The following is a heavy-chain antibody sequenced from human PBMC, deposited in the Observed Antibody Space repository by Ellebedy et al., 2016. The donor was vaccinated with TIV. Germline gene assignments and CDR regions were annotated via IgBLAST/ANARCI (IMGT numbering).Heavy chain of an antibody. CDR1: GGSISSYY. CDR3: ARGRPGYSYGYFWFDP. D-gene: IGHD5-18*01. Sequence: SETLSLTCTVSGGSISSYYWSWIRQPPGKGLEWIGYIYYSGSTNYNPSLKSRVTISVDTSKNQFSLKLSSVTAADTAVYYCARGRPGYSYGYFWFDPWGQGTLVTVSS. J-gene: IGHJ5*02. V-gene: IGHV4-59*12. CDR2: IYYSGST.